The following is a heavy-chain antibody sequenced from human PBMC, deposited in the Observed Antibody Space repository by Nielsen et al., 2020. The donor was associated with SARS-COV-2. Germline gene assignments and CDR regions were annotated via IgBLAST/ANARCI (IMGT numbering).Heavy chain of an antibody. CDR2: IKQDGSEK. J-gene: IGHJ4*02. Sequence: GESLKISCAASGFTFSSYWMSWVRQAPGKGLEWVANIKQDGSEKYYVDSVKGRFTISRDNAKNSLYLQMNSLRAEDTALYHCARTNDYGDYYFDYWGQGTLVTVSS. D-gene: IGHD4-17*01. CDR3: ARTNDYGDYYFDY. CDR1: GFTFSSYW. V-gene: IGHV3-7*03.